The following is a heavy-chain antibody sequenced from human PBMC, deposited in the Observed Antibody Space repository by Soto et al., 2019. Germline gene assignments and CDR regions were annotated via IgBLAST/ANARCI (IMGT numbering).Heavy chain of an antibody. CDR2: VHYRGRS. CDR3: VGQRTSVLTQAYFDY. V-gene: IGHV4-39*01. J-gene: IGHJ4*02. CDR1: GGSVSNSNYY. D-gene: IGHD2-8*01. Sequence: SETLSLTCTVSGGSVSNSNYYWGWIRQSPGKGLEWIGSVHYRGRSYSKSSVKSRVTISVDTSKNQFSLNLNSVTASDTAVYYCVGQRTSVLTQAYFDYWGPGALVTVSS.